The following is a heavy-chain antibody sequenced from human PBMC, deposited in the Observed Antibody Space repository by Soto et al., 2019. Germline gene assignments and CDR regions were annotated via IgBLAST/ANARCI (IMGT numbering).Heavy chain of an antibody. V-gene: IGHV4-59*11. CDR3: ASLYCGGDSCYWDY. CDR2: VYDSGST. Sequence: PGGSLRLSCAASGFTFSSHEMNWVRQAPGKGLEWIGSVYDSGSTNYNPSLKSRVTISVDTPRHQFSLKLSSVTAADTAVYYCASLYCGGDSCYWDYWGQGTLVTVSS. J-gene: IGHJ4*02. CDR1: GFTFSSHE. D-gene: IGHD2-21*02.